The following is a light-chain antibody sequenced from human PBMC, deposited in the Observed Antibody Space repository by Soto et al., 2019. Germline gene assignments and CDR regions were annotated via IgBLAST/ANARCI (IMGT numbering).Light chain of an antibody. Sequence: EIVMTQSPATLSVSPGERATLSCRASQSVGSDLAWYQQKPGQSPRLLIYGASPRATGIPARFSGSGSGTEFPLTISSLQSEDFAVYYCQHHNDWVKTFGQGTKLDIK. CDR1: QSVGSD. J-gene: IGKJ2*01. V-gene: IGKV3-15*01. CDR3: QHHNDWVKT. CDR2: GAS.